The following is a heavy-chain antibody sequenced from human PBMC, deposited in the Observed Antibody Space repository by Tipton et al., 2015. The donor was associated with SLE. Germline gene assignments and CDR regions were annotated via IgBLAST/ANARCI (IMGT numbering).Heavy chain of an antibody. D-gene: IGHD6-13*01. V-gene: IGHV3-11*01. Sequence: SLRLSCAASGFTFSDYYMSWIRQAPGKGLEWVSFISSSGSTIYYAGSVQGRFTISRDNAKNSLYLQMNSLRAEDTAVYYCARAPWGAAAHFDIWGQGTMVTVSS. J-gene: IGHJ3*02. CDR1: GFTFSDYY. CDR2: ISSSGSTI. CDR3: ARAPWGAAAHFDI.